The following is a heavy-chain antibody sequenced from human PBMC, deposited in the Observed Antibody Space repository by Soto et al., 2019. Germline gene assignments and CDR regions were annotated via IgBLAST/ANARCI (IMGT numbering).Heavy chain of an antibody. CDR2: ISSSDNT. Sequence: GSLRLSCTASGFSVSSNYMNWVRQAPGKGLEWVSVISSSDNTYYADSVKGRFTISRDNSKNTPYLQMNSLRAEDTAVYYCAREPPYPSYCSSTSCYGDYFDYWGQGTLVTVSS. CDR3: AREPPYPSYCSSTSCYGDYFDY. J-gene: IGHJ4*02. D-gene: IGHD2-2*01. V-gene: IGHV3-66*01. CDR1: GFSVSSNY.